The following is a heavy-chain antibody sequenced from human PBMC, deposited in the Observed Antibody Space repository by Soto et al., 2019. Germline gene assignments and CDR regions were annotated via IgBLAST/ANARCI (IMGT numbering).Heavy chain of an antibody. J-gene: IGHJ4*02. D-gene: IGHD3-10*01. V-gene: IGHV1-8*01. CDR2: MNPNSGDT. Sequence: QVQLVQSGAEVNKPGASVKVSCKASGYTFTSYEINWVRQATGQGLEWMGWMNPNSGDTGYAQKFQGRVTMTRNTSISTAYMELSSLRSEDTAVYYCARGVLLWFGELLRWGQGTLVTVSS. CDR3: ARGVLLWFGELLR. CDR1: GYTFTSYE.